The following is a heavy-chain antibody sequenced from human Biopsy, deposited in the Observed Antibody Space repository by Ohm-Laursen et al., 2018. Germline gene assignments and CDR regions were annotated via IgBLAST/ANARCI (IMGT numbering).Heavy chain of an antibody. J-gene: IGHJ4*02. D-gene: IGHD1-20*01. CDR1: GGSFSGYY. CDR3: ARGSNWNDWSFDY. Sequence: SQTLSLTCVVYGGSFSGYYWSWIRQPPGKGLEWIGEMNHGGSTNYNSSLKSRVTISVDTSKNQFSLKLNSGTAADTAVYYCARGSNWNDWSFDYWGQGTVVTVPS. V-gene: IGHV4-34*01. CDR2: MNHGGST.